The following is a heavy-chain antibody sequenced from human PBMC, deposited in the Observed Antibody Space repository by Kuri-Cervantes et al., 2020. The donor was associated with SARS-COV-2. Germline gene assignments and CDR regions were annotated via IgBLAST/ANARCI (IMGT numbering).Heavy chain of an antibody. D-gene: IGHD6-6*01. Sequence: GGSLRLSCAASGFTFSSYAMHWVRQAPGKGLEWVAVISYDGSNKYYADSVKGRFTISRDNSKNTLYLQMNSLRAEDTAVYYCARDVPLTPFDPWGQGTLVTVSS. CDR2: ISYDGSNK. CDR3: ARDVPLTPFDP. CDR1: GFTFSSYA. J-gene: IGHJ5*02. V-gene: IGHV3-30*01.